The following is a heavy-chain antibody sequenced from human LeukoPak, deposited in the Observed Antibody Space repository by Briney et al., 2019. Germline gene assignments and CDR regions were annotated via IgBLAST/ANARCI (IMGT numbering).Heavy chain of an antibody. D-gene: IGHD6-6*01. J-gene: IGHJ5*02. V-gene: IGHV3-73*01. CDR1: RFTFSGSA. CDR3: TRYSSSDNWFDP. Sequence: GGSLRLSCAASRFTFSGSAMHWVRQASGKGLEWVGRIRNKANSYATAYTASVKGRFTISRDDSKNTAYLQMNSLKTEDTAVYYCTRYSSSDNWFDPWGQGTLVTVSS. CDR2: IRNKANSYAT.